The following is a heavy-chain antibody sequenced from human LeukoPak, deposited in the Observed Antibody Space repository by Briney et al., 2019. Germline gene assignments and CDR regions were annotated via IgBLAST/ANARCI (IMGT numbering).Heavy chain of an antibody. D-gene: IGHD4-17*01. CDR2: IESKTDGGTT. J-gene: IGHJ4*02. CDR3: ARDSSYGDMDY. Sequence: GGSLRLSCAASGFSFSDAWMSWVRQIPGKGLEWVGRIESKTDGGTTDYAAPVKGRFTISRDDSTNTLYLQMNSLRAEDTAVYYCARDSSYGDMDYWGQGTLVTVSS. V-gene: IGHV3-15*04. CDR1: GFSFSDAW.